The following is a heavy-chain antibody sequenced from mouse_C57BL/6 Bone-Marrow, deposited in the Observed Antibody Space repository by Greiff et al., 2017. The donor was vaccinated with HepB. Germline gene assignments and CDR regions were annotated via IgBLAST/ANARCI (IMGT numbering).Heavy chain of an antibody. CDR2: IRSKSNNYAT. V-gene: IGHV10-1*01. D-gene: IGHD1-1*01. CDR3: VRHPHIYYYGSSYGGYAMDY. J-gene: IGHJ4*01. CDR1: GFSFNTYA. Sequence: EVKLMESGGGLVQPKGSLKLSCAASGFSFNTYAMNWVRQAPGKGLEWVARIRSKSNNYATYYADSVKDRFTISRDDSESMLYLQMNNLKTEDTAMYYCVRHPHIYYYGSSYGGYAMDYWGQGTSVTVSS.